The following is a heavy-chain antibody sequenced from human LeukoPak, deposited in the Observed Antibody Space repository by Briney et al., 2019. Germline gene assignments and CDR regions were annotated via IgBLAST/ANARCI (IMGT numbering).Heavy chain of an antibody. CDR1: GFIFSNDA. CDR3: VRDPSGSGFAFDS. Sequence: GRSLRLSCAASGFIFSNDAMHWVRQAPGKGLEWVAFIWFDGSNKHYADSVKGRFTISRDNSEDTLHLQMNSLRAEDTAVYYCVRDPSGSGFAFDSWGQGALVTVSS. J-gene: IGHJ4*02. D-gene: IGHD1-1*01. V-gene: IGHV3-33*01. CDR2: IWFDGSNK.